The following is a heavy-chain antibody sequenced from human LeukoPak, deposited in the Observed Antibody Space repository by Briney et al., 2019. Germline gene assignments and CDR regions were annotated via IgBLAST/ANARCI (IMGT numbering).Heavy chain of an antibody. J-gene: IGHJ6*03. V-gene: IGHV3-23*01. CDR3: AKDVCDSSTSCYASSYYYYMDV. CDR1: GFTFRSYA. Sequence: PGGSLRLSCAASGFTFRSYAMSGVRQAPGKGLEWVSTISGSGGGTYYADSVEGRFTISRDNSKNTLYLQMISLRAEDTAVYYCAKDVCDSSTSCYASSYYYYMDVWGKGTTVTVSS. CDR2: ISGSGGGT. D-gene: IGHD2-2*01.